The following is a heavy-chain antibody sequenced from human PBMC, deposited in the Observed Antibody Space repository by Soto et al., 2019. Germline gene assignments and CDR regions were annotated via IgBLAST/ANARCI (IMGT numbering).Heavy chain of an antibody. J-gene: IGHJ4*02. CDR3: AKDPEGRKVVPPYYFDY. V-gene: IGHV3-23*01. Sequence: EVQLLESGGGLVQPGGSLRLSCAASGFTFSSYAMSWVRQAPGKGLEWVSAISGSGGSTYYADSVKGRFTISRDNSKNTLDLQMNSLRAEDTAVYYCAKDPEGRKVVPPYYFDYWGQGTLVTVSS. CDR2: ISGSGGST. CDR1: GFTFSSYA. D-gene: IGHD2-2*01.